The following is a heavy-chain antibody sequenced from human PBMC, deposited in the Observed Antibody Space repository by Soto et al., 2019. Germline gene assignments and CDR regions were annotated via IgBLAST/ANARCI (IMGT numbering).Heavy chain of an antibody. CDR1: GFTFSGYS. Sequence: PGGSLRLSCAASGFTFSGYSMHCVRLTPGKGLEWVAVISFDGINKYSADSVKGRFTISRDNSKNTLYLQMNSLRPEDTAVYYCAREYGSGWLFGMDVWGQGTTVTVSS. CDR3: AREYGSGWLFGMDV. J-gene: IGHJ6*02. D-gene: IGHD6-19*01. CDR2: ISFDGINK. V-gene: IGHV3-30-3*01.